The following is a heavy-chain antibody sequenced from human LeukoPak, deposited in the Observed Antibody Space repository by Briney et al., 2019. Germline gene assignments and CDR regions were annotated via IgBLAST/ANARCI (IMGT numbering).Heavy chain of an antibody. CDR2: MYYTGRT. CDR1: GFTFSNFA. V-gene: IGHV4-59*01. D-gene: IGHD5-12*01. Sequence: GSLRLSCAASGFTFSNFAMSWVRQPPGKGLEWIGYMYYTGRTTYNPSLKSRVTISVDTSNNQFSLKLTSVTAADTAVYYCAKGRTYAWLLDNWGLGTLVTVSS. J-gene: IGHJ4*02. CDR3: AKGRTYAWLLDN.